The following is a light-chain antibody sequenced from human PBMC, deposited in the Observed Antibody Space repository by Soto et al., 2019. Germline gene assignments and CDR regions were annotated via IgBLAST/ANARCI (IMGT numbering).Light chain of an antibody. V-gene: IGKV3-11*01. J-gene: IGKJ4*01. CDR2: DAS. Sequence: EIVLTQSPAILSLSPGERATLSCRASQSVGDYLGWYQQKPGQAPRLLIYDASQRATGVPARFSARGSGTDFTLTISSLEPEDFAIYYFQQREDWPRTFGGGTRVEFK. CDR1: QSVGDY. CDR3: QQREDWPRT.